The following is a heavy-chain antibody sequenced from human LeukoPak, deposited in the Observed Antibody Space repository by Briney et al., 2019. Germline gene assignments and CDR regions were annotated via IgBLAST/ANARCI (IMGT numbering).Heavy chain of an antibody. V-gene: IGHV4-59*12. D-gene: IGHD1-26*01. CDR3: ARDLGATGMDV. CDR1: GGSISSYY. J-gene: IGHJ6*02. CDR2: IYYSGST. Sequence: SETLSLTCTVSGGSISSYYWSWIRQPPGKGLEWIGYIYYSGSTYYNPSLKSRVTISVDTSKNQFSLKLSSVTAADTAVYYCARDLGATGMDVWGQGTTVTVSS.